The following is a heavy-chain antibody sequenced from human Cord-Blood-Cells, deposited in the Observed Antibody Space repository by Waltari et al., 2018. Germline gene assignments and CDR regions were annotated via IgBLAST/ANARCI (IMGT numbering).Heavy chain of an antibody. CDR2: IYYSGST. CDR3: AGGEGAVPNWYVDL. Sequence: QVQLQESGPGLVKPSQTLSLTCTVPGGSICSGGYYWSWIRQQPGKGLGGIGNIYYSGSTYENPSLKSRITISVDTSKNPFSLMLSSVTAADTAVYYWAGGEGAVPNWYVDLWGRGTLVTVSS. D-gene: IGHD3-16*01. CDR1: GGSICSGGYY. V-gene: IGHV4-31*03. J-gene: IGHJ2*01.